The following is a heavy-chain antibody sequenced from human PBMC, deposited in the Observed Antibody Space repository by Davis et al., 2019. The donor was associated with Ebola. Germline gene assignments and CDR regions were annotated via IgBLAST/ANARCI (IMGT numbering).Heavy chain of an antibody. CDR1: GFTFSDYY. Sequence: GGSLRLSCAASGFTFSDYYMSWIRQAPGKGLEWVSYISSSGSTIYYADSVKGRFTISRDNAKNSLYLQMNSLRAEDTALYFCVKRTVYGDYDHWGQGTLVTVSA. V-gene: IGHV3-11*01. J-gene: IGHJ5*02. D-gene: IGHD4-17*01. CDR3: VKRTVYGDYDH. CDR2: ISSSGSTI.